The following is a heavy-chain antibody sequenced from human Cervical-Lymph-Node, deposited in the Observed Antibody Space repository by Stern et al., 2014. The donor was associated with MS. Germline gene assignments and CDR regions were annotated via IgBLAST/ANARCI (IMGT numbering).Heavy chain of an antibody. D-gene: IGHD3-16*02. V-gene: IGHV3-9*01. J-gene: IGHJ4*02. CDR1: GFTFDDCA. CDR3: AKDISERHYYFDS. Sequence: VQLVESGGGSVQPGRSLRLSCAASGFTFDDCAMHWVRQAPGKGLEWVSCISWNSNNIGYADSVRGRFTISRDNAKNSLYLQMNGLRPEDTALYYCAKDISERHYYFDSWGEGTLVTVSS. CDR2: ISWNSNNI.